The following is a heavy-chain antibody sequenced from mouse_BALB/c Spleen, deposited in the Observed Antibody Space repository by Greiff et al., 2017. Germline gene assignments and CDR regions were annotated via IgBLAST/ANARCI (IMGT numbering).Heavy chain of an antibody. CDR2: IYPGDGDT. V-gene: IGHV1-82*01. D-gene: IGHD1-1*01. J-gene: IGHJ4*01. CDR3: TRGDGSSYEGAMDY. CDR1: GYAFSSSW. Sequence: VKLMESGPELVKPGASVKISCKASGYAFSSSWMNWVKQRPGQGLEWIGRIYPGDGDTNYNGKFKGKATLTVDKSSSTAYMQLSSPTSEDSAVYYCTRGDGSSYEGAMDYWGQGTSVTVSS.